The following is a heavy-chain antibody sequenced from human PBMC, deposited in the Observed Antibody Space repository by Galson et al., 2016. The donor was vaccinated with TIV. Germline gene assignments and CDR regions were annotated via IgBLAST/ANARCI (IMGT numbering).Heavy chain of an antibody. V-gene: IGHV3-48*01. CDR3: ARVRFCSSTNCLNYFDY. CDR2: ISSGRSSTI. D-gene: IGHD2-2*01. J-gene: IGHJ4*02. CDR1: GFTFSGYS. Sequence: SLRLSCAASGFTFSGYSMDWVRQAPGKGLEWLSYISSGRSSTIHYADSGKGRFTISRDNSKNTVYLQMNSLRAGDTAVYYCARVRFCSSTNCLNYFDYWGQGTLVTVSS.